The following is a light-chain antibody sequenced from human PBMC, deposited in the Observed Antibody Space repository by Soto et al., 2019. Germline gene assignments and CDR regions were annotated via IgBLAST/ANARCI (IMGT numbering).Light chain of an antibody. CDR1: QSVSSSY. CDR3: QQFDTSPPST. CDR2: GAS. J-gene: IGKJ5*01. Sequence: EIVLTQSPGTLSLSQGERATLSCGASQSVSSSYLAWYQQKPGQAPRLLIDGASSRATGRPDRFSGSGSGTDFTLTISRLEPEDFAVYYGQQFDTSPPSTFGQGTRLEIK. V-gene: IGKV3-20*01.